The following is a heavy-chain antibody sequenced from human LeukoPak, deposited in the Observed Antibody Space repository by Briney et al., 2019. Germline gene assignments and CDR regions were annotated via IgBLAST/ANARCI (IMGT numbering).Heavy chain of an antibody. CDR1: GYTFTNYD. CDR2: MNPNSGNT. D-gene: IGHD3-22*01. Sequence: GASVKVSCKASGYTFTNYDINWVRQATGQGLEWMGWMNPNSGNTGYAQKFQGRVTMTRNTSIGTAYMELSSLRSEDTAGYYCARVYYYDSSGSPNWFDPWGQGTLVTVSS. V-gene: IGHV1-8*01. J-gene: IGHJ5*02. CDR3: ARVYYYDSSGSPNWFDP.